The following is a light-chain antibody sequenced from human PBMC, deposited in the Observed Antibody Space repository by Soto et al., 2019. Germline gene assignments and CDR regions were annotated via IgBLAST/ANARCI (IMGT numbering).Light chain of an antibody. Sequence: DIQLTQSPSTLSASVGDRVTITCRASQSINGWLAWYQQKPGQAPNLLIYKASTLESGVPSRFSGSGSGTEFTLTVSSLQPDDFATYYCQQLNSYPLTFGGGTKVDIK. J-gene: IGKJ4*01. CDR3: QQLNSYPLT. CDR2: KAS. V-gene: IGKV1-5*03. CDR1: QSINGW.